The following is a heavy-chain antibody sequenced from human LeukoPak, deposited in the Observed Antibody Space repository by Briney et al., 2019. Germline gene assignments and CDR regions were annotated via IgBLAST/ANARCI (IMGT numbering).Heavy chain of an antibody. V-gene: IGHV4-34*01. D-gene: IGHD3-22*01. Sequence: SSETLSLTCAVYGGSFSGYYWSWIRQPPGKGLEWIGEINHSGSTNYNPSLKSRVTISVDTSKNQFSLKLSSVTAADTAVYYCARWRDYCDSSGYGSYYYYYGMDVWGQGTTVTVSS. CDR1: GGSFSGYY. J-gene: IGHJ6*02. CDR3: ARWRDYCDSSGYGSYYYYYGMDV. CDR2: INHSGST.